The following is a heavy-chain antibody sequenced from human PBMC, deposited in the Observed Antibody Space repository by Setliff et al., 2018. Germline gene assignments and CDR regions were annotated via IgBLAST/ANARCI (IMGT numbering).Heavy chain of an antibody. D-gene: IGHD6-19*01. CDR2: IYSSGST. CDR3: AREQWLDPPGYYYMDV. CDR1: GGSISSGDYY. J-gene: IGHJ6*03. Sequence: PSETLSLTCTVSGGSISSGDYYWSWIRQPPGKGLEWIWYIYSSGSTYYNPSLKSRVSISVDTSKNQFSLKLSSVTAADTAVYYCAREQWLDPPGYYYMDVWAKGTTVTVSS. V-gene: IGHV4-30-4*08.